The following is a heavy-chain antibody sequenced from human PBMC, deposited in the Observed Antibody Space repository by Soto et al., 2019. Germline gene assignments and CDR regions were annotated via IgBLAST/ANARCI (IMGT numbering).Heavy chain of an antibody. CDR2: IVVGSGNT. Sequence: SVKVSCKASGFTFTSSAVQWVRQARGQRLEWIGWIVVGSGNTNYAQKFQERVTITRDMSTSTAYMELSSLRSEDTAVYYCAAAGYDILTGYYHFDYWGQGTLVTVSS. J-gene: IGHJ4*02. CDR1: GFTFTSSA. CDR3: AAAGYDILTGYYHFDY. V-gene: IGHV1-58*01. D-gene: IGHD3-9*01.